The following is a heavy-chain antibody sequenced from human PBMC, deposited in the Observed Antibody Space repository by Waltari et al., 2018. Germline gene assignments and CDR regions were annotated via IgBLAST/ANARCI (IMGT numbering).Heavy chain of an antibody. D-gene: IGHD6-19*01. CDR3: ARGGQWKFDY. V-gene: IGHV4-34*01. J-gene: IGHJ4*02. CDR1: GGSFSGYY. Sequence: QVQLQQWGAGLLKPSETLSLTCVVYGGSFSGYYWSWVRQSPGKGLEWVGVINHGGSTNYNPSRRSRVTISVATSKNQFSLKGSSVTAAETAVYYCARGGQWKFDYWGQGTLVTVSS. CDR2: INHGGST.